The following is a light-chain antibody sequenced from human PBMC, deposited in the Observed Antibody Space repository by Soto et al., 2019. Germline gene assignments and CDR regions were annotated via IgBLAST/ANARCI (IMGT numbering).Light chain of an antibody. V-gene: IGKV3-20*01. CDR3: QQYGSSPLT. CDR2: DAS. J-gene: IGKJ4*01. Sequence: EIVLTQSPATLSLSPGERATLSCRASQSVSSYLAWYQQKPGQAPRLLIYDASNRATGIPDRFSGSGSGTDFTLTISRLEAEDFAVYYCQQYGSSPLTFGGGTKVDI. CDR1: QSVSSY.